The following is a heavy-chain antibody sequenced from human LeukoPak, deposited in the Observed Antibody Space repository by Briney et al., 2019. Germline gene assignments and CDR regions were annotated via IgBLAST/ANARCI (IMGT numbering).Heavy chain of an antibody. CDR1: GFTFSSYW. J-gene: IGHJ4*02. D-gene: IGHD1-26*01. V-gene: IGHV3-7*01. CDR2: IKHDGSEK. Sequence: GGSLTLSCAASGFTFSSYWMSWLRQPPGKGLEWVANIKHDGSEKYYVDSMKGGFTISRENAKNSLYLQMSSMGAEDTVVYYCARYSYMGGGYYNYYFVCWGQGGQVADSS. CDR3: ARYSYMGGGYYNYYFVC.